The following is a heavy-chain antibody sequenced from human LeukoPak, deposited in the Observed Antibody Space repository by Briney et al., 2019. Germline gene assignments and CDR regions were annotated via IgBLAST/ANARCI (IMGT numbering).Heavy chain of an antibody. J-gene: IGHJ4*02. D-gene: IGHD3-22*01. V-gene: IGHV1-69*05. Sequence: SVKVSCKASGGTFSSYAIGWVRQAPGQGLEWMGGIIPIFGTANYAQKFQGRVTITTDESTSTAYMELSSLRSEDTAVYYCARDRYYDSSGYHISEYYFDYWGQGTLVTVSS. CDR3: ARDRYYDSSGYHISEYYFDY. CDR2: IIPIFGTA. CDR1: GGTFSSYA.